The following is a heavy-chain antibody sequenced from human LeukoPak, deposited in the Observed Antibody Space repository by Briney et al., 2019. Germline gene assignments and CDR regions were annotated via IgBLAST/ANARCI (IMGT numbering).Heavy chain of an antibody. CDR2: ITSGSRYL. J-gene: IGHJ4*02. D-gene: IGHD3-22*01. V-gene: IGHV3-21*06. Sequence: EGSLRLSCEASGFSFSSYSMDWVRQAPGKGLEWVASITSGSRYLYYGDSVKGRFTVSRDNTKNSLHLQMNSLRVDDTAVYYCARPSGYYAFDSWGQGTLVTVST. CDR1: GFSFSSYS. CDR3: ARPSGYYAFDS.